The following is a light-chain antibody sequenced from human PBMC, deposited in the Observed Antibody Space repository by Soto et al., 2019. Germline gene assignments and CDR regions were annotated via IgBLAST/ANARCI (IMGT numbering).Light chain of an antibody. CDR3: SSYSRSSTLVL. CDR1: SSDVGGYNY. CDR2: DVS. Sequence: QSALTQPASVSGSPGQSITVSCTGTSSDVGGYNYVSWYQQHPGKAPKLIVYDVSNRPSGVSNRFSGSKSGNTASLTICGLQAEDEADYYCSSYSRSSTLVLFGGGTKVTVL. J-gene: IGLJ2*01. V-gene: IGLV2-14*01.